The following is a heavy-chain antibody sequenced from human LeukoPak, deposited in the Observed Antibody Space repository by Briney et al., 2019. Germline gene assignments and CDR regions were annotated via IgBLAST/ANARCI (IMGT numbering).Heavy chain of an antibody. CDR3: ARVSSWPYFDY. CDR1: GGTFSSYA. V-gene: IGHV1-3*01. D-gene: IGHD2-2*01. CDR2: INAGNGNT. Sequence: ASVKVSCKASGGTFSSYAISWVRQAPGQRLEWMGWINAGNGNTKYSQKFQGRVTITRDTSASTAYMELSSLGSEDTAVYYCARVSSWPYFDYWGQGTLVTVSS. J-gene: IGHJ4*02.